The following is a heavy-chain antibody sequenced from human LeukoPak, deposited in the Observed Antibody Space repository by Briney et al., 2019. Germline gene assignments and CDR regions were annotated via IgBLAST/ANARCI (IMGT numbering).Heavy chain of an antibody. CDR3: AGDVGNSYTLQEIDY. CDR2: ISSSSGTI. J-gene: IGHJ4*02. Sequence: GGSLRLSCAASGFTFSSYNMHWVRQAPGKGLEWVSYISSSSGTIYYADSVQGRFTISRDNAKNSLYLQMNSLRAEDTAVYYGAGDVGNSYTLQEIDYWGQGTLVTVSS. CDR1: GFTFSSYN. V-gene: IGHV3-48*01. D-gene: IGHD1-26*01.